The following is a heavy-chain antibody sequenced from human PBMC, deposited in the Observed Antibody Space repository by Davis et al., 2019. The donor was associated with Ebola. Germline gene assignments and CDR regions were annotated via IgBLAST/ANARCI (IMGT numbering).Heavy chain of an antibody. CDR1: GYTFTSYA. V-gene: IGHV1-3*01. J-gene: IGHJ4*02. Sequence: ASVKVSCKASGYTFTSYAMHWVRQAPGQRLEWMGWINVGNGNTKYSQKFQGRVTITRDTSTSTVYMELSSLRSEDTAVYYCARARYSSSWYYFDYWGQGTLVTVSS. D-gene: IGHD6-13*01. CDR3: ARARYSSSWYYFDY. CDR2: INVGNGNT.